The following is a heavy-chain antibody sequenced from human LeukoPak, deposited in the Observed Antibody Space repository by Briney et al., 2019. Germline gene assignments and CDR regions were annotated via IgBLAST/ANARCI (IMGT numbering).Heavy chain of an antibody. J-gene: IGHJ4*02. V-gene: IGHV3-23*01. CDR2: LSGSGHTT. D-gene: IGHD6-19*01. CDR3: AKGGGQQWLGD. Sequence: GGSLRLSCAASGFTFSSYGMSWVRQAPGKGLEWVSTLSGSGHTTYYADSAKGRFTISRDNSKNTLYLQMNSLRAEDTAVYYCAKGGGQQWLGDWGQGTLVTVSS. CDR1: GFTFSSYG.